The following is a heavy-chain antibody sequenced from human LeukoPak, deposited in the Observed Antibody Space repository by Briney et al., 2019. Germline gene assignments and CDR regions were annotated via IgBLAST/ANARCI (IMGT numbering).Heavy chain of an antibody. CDR3: ARLTDVVTLDY. CDR1: GGSISSSSYY. CDR2: IYYSGST. D-gene: IGHD4-23*01. J-gene: IGHJ4*02. V-gene: IGHV4-39*01. Sequence: SETLSLTCTVSGGSISSSSYYWGWIRQPPGKGLEWIGSIYYSGSTYYNPSLKSRVTISVDTSKNQFSLKLSSVTAADTAVYYCARLTDVVTLDYWGQGTLVTVSS.